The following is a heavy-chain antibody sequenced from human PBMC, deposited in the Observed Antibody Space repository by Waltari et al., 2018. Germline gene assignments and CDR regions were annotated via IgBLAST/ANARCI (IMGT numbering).Heavy chain of an antibody. D-gene: IGHD1-26*01. J-gene: IGHJ3*02. Sequence: EVQLVESGGGLVQPGGSLRLSCAASGFTFSSSWMSWVRQAPGTGLEWVANIKQDGSEKYYVDSVKGRFTISRDNAKNSLYLQMNSLRAEDTAVYYCARVDREGFAGPDDAFDIWGQGTMVTVSS. CDR1: GFTFSSSW. V-gene: IGHV3-7*01. CDR3: ARVDREGFAGPDDAFDI. CDR2: IKQDGSEK.